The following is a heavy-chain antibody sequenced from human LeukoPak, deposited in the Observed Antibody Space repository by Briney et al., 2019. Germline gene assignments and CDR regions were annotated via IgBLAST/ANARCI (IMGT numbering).Heavy chain of an antibody. D-gene: IGHD3-10*01. CDR2: INAGNGNT. CDR1: GYTFTSYA. CDR3: ARDRYSHSYVVRGVRQNWFDP. Sequence: ASVKVSCKASGYTFTSYAMHWVRQAPGQRLEWMGWINAGNGNTKYSQKFQGRVTITRDTSASTAYMELSSLRSEDTAVYYCARDRYSHSYVVRGVRQNWFDPWGQGTLVTVSS. V-gene: IGHV1-3*01. J-gene: IGHJ5*02.